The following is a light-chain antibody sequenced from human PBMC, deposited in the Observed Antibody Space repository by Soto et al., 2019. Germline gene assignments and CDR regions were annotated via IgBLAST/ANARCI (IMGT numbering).Light chain of an antibody. J-gene: IGKJ2*01. Sequence: EIVLTQSPGTLSLSPGERATLSCRASQSVSSSYLAWYQQKPGQAPRLLIYGASSRATGIPDRFSGSGSGTDFTLTISRLEPEDFAVYYCQQDGSSPTYTFGQGTKLESK. V-gene: IGKV3-20*01. CDR1: QSVSSSY. CDR2: GAS. CDR3: QQDGSSPTYT.